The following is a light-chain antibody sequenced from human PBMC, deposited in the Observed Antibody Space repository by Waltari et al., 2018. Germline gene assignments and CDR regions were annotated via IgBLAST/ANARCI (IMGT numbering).Light chain of an antibody. CDR1: QSVLHSNGNTY. CDR2: EVT. V-gene: IGKV2D-29*02. J-gene: IGKJ1*01. CDR3: MQSTEDPWT. Sequence: DIVMTQTQLSLPVTPGEPASISCRSSQSVLHSNGNTYLHWYLQKPGQSPRLLIYEVTNRESGVPDRFSGSGSGTDFTLKISRAEPEDVGIYFCMQSTEDPWTFGQGTKVEIK.